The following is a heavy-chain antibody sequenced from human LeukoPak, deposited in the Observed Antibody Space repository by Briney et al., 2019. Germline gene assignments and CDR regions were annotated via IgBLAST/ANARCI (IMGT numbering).Heavy chain of an antibody. Sequence: QPGGSLRLSCAASGFTLSNYWMTWVRQAPGKGLEWVASIKEDGREKYYVDSVRGRFTISRDNAKKSLYLQMNSLRAEDTAVYYCARDESQRGWFDPWGQGTLVTVSS. CDR1: GFTLSNYW. CDR2: IKEDGREK. CDR3: ARDESQRGWFDP. D-gene: IGHD2-2*01. V-gene: IGHV3-7*01. J-gene: IGHJ5*02.